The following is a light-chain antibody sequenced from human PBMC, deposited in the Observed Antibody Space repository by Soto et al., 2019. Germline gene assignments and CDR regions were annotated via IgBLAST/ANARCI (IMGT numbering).Light chain of an antibody. V-gene: IGKV3-20*01. J-gene: IGKJ1*01. Sequence: EIVLTQSPGTLSLSPGXRATLSCRASQSVSSSYLAWYQQKPGQAPRLLIYGASSRATGIPDRFSGSGSGTDFTLTISRLEPEDFAVYYCQQYGSSPWTFGQGTKAEIK. CDR3: QQYGSSPWT. CDR1: QSVSSSY. CDR2: GAS.